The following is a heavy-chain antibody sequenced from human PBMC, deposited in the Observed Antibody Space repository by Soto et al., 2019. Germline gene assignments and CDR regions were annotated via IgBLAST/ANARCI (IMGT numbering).Heavy chain of an antibody. Sequence: ASVKVSCKASGYTFTSYGISWVRQAPGQGLEWMGWISAYNGNTNYAQKLQGRVTMTTDTSTSTAYMALRSLRSDDTAVYYCARDFGGGSPTYFDYWGQGTLVTVYS. J-gene: IGHJ4*02. CDR2: ISAYNGNT. V-gene: IGHV1-18*01. CDR1: GYTFTSYG. D-gene: IGHD2-15*01. CDR3: ARDFGGGSPTYFDY.